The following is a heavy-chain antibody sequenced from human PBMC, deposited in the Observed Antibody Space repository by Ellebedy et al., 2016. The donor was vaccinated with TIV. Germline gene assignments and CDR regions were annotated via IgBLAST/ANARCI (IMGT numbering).Heavy chain of an antibody. CDR3: AREQGSGWGAFDY. Sequence: GESLKISCAASGFTFSSYGMHWVRQAPGKGLEWVAVIWYDGSNKYYADSVKGRFTISRDSSKNTLYLQMNSLRAEDTAVYYCAREQGSGWGAFDYWGQGTLVTVSS. CDR2: IWYDGSNK. CDR1: GFTFSSYG. J-gene: IGHJ4*02. V-gene: IGHV3-33*01. D-gene: IGHD6-19*01.